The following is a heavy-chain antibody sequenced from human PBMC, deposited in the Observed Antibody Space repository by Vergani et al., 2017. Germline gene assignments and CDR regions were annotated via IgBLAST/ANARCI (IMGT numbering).Heavy chain of an antibody. CDR2: IYYSGST. D-gene: IGHD6-19*01. V-gene: IGHV4-61*01. CDR3: ARGAWAMAVDY. J-gene: IGHJ4*02. CDR1: GGSVSSGSYY. Sequence: QVQLQESGPGLVKPSETLSLTCTVSGGSVSSGSYYWSWIRQPPGKGLEWIGYIYYSGSTNYNPSLKSRVTISVDTSKNQFSLKLSSVAAADTAVYYCARGAWAMAVDYWGQGTLVTVSS.